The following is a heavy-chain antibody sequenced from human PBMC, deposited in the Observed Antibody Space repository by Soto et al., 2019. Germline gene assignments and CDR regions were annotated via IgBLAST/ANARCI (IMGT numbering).Heavy chain of an antibody. CDR2: IYWDDDK. Sequence: QITLKESGPTLVKPTQTLTLTCTFSGFSLSTTGVGVGWIRQPPGKALEWLALIYWDDDKRYNPSLNSRRTITKDTSKSQVVLAITNMDPVDTATYYCVESRCGGDCLQSYSSHSYYGLDVWGQGTMFTVSS. V-gene: IGHV2-5*02. D-gene: IGHD2-21*02. CDR1: GFSLSTTGVG. J-gene: IGHJ6*02. CDR3: VESRCGGDCLQSYSSHSYYGLDV.